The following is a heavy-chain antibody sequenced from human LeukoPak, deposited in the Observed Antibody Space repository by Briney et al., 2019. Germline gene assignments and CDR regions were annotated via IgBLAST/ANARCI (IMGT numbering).Heavy chain of an antibody. V-gene: IGHV4-4*07. J-gene: IGHJ6*02. CDR3: AREGVTTGWDYYYGMDV. Sequence: SGTLSLTCTVSGGSISSYYWGWIRQPAGKGLEWIGRIYTSGSTNYNPSLKSRVTMSVDTSKNQFSLKLSSVTAADTAVYYCAREGVTTGWDYYYGMDVWGQGTTVTVSS. D-gene: IGHD4-11*01. CDR2: IYTSGST. CDR1: GGSISSYY.